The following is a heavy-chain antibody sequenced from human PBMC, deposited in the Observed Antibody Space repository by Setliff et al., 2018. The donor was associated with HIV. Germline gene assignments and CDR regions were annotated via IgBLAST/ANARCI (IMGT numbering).Heavy chain of an antibody. V-gene: IGHV4-39*01. CDR1: GDSITNDDYY. D-gene: IGHD5-12*01. J-gene: IGHJ4*02. CDR3: ARLGDSGYDFRGYFDY. CDR2: IHYNGRT. Sequence: PSETLSLTCTVSGDSITNDDYYWGWIRQPPGKGLEWIAIIHYNGRTYYDPSLKSRVTISVDTSRNQFSLKLTSVTAADTALYFCARLGDSGYDFRGYFDYWGQGKLVTVSS.